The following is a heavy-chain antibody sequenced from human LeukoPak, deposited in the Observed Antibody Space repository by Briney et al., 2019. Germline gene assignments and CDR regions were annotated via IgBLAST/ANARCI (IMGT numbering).Heavy chain of an antibody. V-gene: IGHV4-59*08. J-gene: IGHJ4*02. Sequence: PSETLSLTCTVSGGSISSYYWSWIRQPPGKGLEWIGYIYYSGSTNYNPSLKSRVTISVDTSKNQFSLKLSSVTAADTDVYYCARHSNWNYVDYWGQGTLVTVSS. CDR2: IYYSGST. CDR1: GGSISSYY. CDR3: ARHSNWNYVDY. D-gene: IGHD1-20*01.